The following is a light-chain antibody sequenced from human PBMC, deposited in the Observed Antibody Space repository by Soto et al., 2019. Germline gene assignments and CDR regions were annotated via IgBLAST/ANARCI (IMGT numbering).Light chain of an antibody. J-gene: IGKJ5*01. Sequence: EIVLTQSPGTPSLSPGERATLSCRASQIVTSNYLAWYQQKPGQAPRILIFAASSRATGIPDKFSGSGSGTDFTLTISRLEPDDFAVYYCQQRSNWPPITFGQGTRLEIK. CDR1: QIVTSNY. CDR2: AAS. CDR3: QQRSNWPPIT. V-gene: IGKV3D-20*02.